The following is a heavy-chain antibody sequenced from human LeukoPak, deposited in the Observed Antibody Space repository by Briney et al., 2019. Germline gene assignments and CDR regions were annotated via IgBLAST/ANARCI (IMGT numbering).Heavy chain of an antibody. D-gene: IGHD2-2*01. CDR2: ISSSGNTI. V-gene: IGHV3-48*01. CDR3: ARGKYCSSTSCYGEGGYFDY. Sequence: GGSLRLSCAASGFTFSTYSMNWVRQAPGKGLEWVSYISSSGNTISYADSVKGRFTISRDNSKNTLYLQMNSLRAEDTAVYYCARGKYCSSTSCYGEGGYFDYWGQGTLVTVSS. CDR1: GFTFSTYS. J-gene: IGHJ4*02.